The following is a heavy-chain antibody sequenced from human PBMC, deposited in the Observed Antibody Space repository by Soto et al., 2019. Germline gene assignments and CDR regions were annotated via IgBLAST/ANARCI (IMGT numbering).Heavy chain of an antibody. CDR2: IYYSGST. Sequence: TSETLSLTCTVSGGSISSSSYYWGWIRQPPGKGLEWIGSIYYSGSTYYNPSLKSRVTISVDTSKNQFSLKLSSVTAADTAVYYCARRLAFYWYFDLWGRGTLVTV. CDR1: GGSISSSSYY. V-gene: IGHV4-39*01. CDR3: ARRLAFYWYFDL. J-gene: IGHJ2*01. D-gene: IGHD6-6*01.